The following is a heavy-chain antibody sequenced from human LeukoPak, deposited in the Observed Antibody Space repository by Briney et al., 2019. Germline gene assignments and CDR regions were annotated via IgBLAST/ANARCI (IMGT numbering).Heavy chain of an antibody. V-gene: IGHV1-2*02. CDR2: INPDSGGT. Sequence: ASVKVSCKASGYTFTGYYMYWVRQAPGQGLEWMGWINPDSGGTAYAQKFQGRVTMTRDTSISTACMELSRLRSDDTAVYYCARSGSGSYLYHYYHYMDVWGKGTTVTVSS. J-gene: IGHJ6*03. D-gene: IGHD3-10*01. CDR1: GYTFTGYY. CDR3: ARSGSGSYLYHYYHYMDV.